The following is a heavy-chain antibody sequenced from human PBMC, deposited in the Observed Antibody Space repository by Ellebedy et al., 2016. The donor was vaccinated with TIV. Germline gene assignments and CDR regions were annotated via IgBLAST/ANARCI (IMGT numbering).Heavy chain of an antibody. J-gene: IGHJ6*02. V-gene: IGHV3-48*04. CDR2: ITTTSNTI. D-gene: IGHD4-17*01. CDR3: GRDLLSLDGDYPNYFYYYGMDV. Sequence: GESLKISXAASGFTFSNYNMDWVRQAPGKGLEWISYITTTSNTIYYADSVRGRFTISRDNAKNSLYLQMHSLRAEDTAVYYCGRDLLSLDGDYPNYFYYYGMDVWGQGTTVTVSS. CDR1: GFTFSNYN.